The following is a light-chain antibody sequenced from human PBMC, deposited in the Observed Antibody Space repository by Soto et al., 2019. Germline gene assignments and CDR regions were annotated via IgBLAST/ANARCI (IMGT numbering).Light chain of an antibody. J-gene: IGLJ3*02. Sequence: QSVLTQAPSASGTPGQRVTISCSGSSSNIGGNSVSWYQQFPGTAPKLLMYSNNQRPSGVPDRFSGSKSGTSASLAISGLQSEDEVDYYCASWDASLNGRVFGGGTKLTVL. CDR3: ASWDASLNGRV. V-gene: IGLV1-44*01. CDR1: SSNIGGNS. CDR2: SNN.